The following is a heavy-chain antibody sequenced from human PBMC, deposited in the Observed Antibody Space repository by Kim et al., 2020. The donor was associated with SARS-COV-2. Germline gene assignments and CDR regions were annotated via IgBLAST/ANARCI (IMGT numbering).Heavy chain of an antibody. CDR1: GFTFSSYS. J-gene: IGHJ4*02. Sequence: GGSLRLSCAASGFTFSSYSMNWVRHAPGKGLEWVSSISSSSSYIYYADSVKGRFTISRDNAKNSLYLQMNSMRAEDTAVYYCARVDPGHSSSSWYGGPSYYFDYWGQGTLVTVSS. D-gene: IGHD6-13*01. CDR3: ARVDPGHSSSSWYGGPSYYFDY. CDR2: ISSSSSYI. V-gene: IGHV3-21*01.